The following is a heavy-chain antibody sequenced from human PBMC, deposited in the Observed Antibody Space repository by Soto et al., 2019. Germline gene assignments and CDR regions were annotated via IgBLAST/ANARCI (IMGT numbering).Heavy chain of an antibody. D-gene: IGHD2-2*01. J-gene: IGHJ4*02. V-gene: IGHV1-3*01. CDR1: GYTFTSYA. CDR2: INAGNGNT. CDR3: ARGVIVVVPAAMSGPHTHVLAGFDY. Sequence: QVQLVQSGAEVKKPGASVKVSCKASGYTFTSYAMHWVRQAPGQRLEWMGWINAGNGNTKYSQKFQGRVTITRDTSASTAYMELSSLRSEDTAVYYCARGVIVVVPAAMSGPHTHVLAGFDYWGQGTLVTVSS.